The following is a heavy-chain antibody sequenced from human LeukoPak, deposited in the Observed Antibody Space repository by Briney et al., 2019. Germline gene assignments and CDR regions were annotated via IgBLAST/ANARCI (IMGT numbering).Heavy chain of an antibody. CDR1: GGSTSSYY. V-gene: IGHV4-4*07. CDR3: AREYSSSSGPWYFDL. Sequence: SETLSLTCTVSGGSTSSYYWSWIRQPAGKGLEWIGRIYTSGSTNYNPSLKSRVTMSVDTSKNQFSLKLSSVTAADTAVYYCAREYSSSSGPWYFDLWGRGTLVTVPS. D-gene: IGHD6-6*01. CDR2: IYTSGST. J-gene: IGHJ2*01.